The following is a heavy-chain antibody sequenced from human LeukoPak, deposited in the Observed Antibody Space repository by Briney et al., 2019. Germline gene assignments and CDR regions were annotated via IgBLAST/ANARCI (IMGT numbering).Heavy chain of an antibody. D-gene: IGHD3-9*01. CDR2: IYSGGST. CDR1: GFTVSSNY. J-gene: IGHJ5*02. Sequence: PGGSPRLSCAASGFTVSSNYMSWVRQAPGKGLEWVSVIYSGGSTYYADSVKGRFTISRDNSKNTLYLQMNSLRAEDTAVYYCARADYDILTGYSDDNWFDPWGQGTLVTVSS. CDR3: ARADYDILTGYSDDNWFDP. V-gene: IGHV3-66*02.